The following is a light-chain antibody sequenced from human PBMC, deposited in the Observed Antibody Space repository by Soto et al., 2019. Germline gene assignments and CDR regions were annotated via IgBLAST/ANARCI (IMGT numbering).Light chain of an antibody. CDR1: SSDVGGYNY. CDR3: SSYEGSTTLYV. Sequence: QSSLTHPPSSSGSPGQSVTISCTGTSSDVGGYNYVSWYQQHPGKAPKLMIYEVSKRPSGVPDRFSGSKSGNTASLTVSGLQAEDEADYYCSSYEGSTTLYVFGTGTKVTVL. J-gene: IGLJ1*01. V-gene: IGLV2-8*01. CDR2: EVS.